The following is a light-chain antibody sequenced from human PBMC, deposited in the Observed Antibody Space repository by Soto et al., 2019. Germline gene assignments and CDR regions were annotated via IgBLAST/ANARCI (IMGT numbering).Light chain of an antibody. J-gene: IGLJ1*01. CDR2: GNS. CDR1: SSNIGAGYN. Sequence: QSVLTQPPSVSGAPGQRVTISCTGSSSNIGAGYNVHWYQQLPGAAPKLLIYGNSNRPSGVPDRFSGSKSGTSASLAITGLQAEDEAVYYCQSYDSSLSGFDVFGTGTKLTVL. CDR3: QSYDSSLSGFDV. V-gene: IGLV1-40*01.